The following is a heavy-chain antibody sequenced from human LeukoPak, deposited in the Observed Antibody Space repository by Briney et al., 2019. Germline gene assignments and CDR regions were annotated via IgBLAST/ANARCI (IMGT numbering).Heavy chain of an antibody. D-gene: IGHD3-3*01. V-gene: IGHV1-24*01. J-gene: IGHJ4*02. CDR2: FDPEDGET. CDR1: GYTLTELS. CDR3: ATLPAFWSGYTVFDY. Sequence: ASVTVSCKVSGYTLTELSMHWVRQAPGKGLEWMGGFDPEDGETIYAQKFQGRVTMTEDTSTDTAYMELSSLRSEDTAVYYCATLPAFWSGYTVFDYWGQGTLVTVSS.